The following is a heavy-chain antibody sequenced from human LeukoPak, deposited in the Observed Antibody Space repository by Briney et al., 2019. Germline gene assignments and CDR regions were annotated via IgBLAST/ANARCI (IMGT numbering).Heavy chain of an antibody. J-gene: IGHJ5*02. V-gene: IGHV1-2*06. D-gene: IGHD5-18*01. Sequence: ASVKVSCKASGYTFTGYYMHWVRQAPGQGLEWMGRINPNSGGTNYAQKFQGRVTMTRDTSISTAYMELSRLRSDDTAVYYCARGPRGYSYAPGNWFDPWGQGTLVTVSS. CDR1: GYTFTGYY. CDR3: ARGPRGYSYAPGNWFDP. CDR2: INPNSGGT.